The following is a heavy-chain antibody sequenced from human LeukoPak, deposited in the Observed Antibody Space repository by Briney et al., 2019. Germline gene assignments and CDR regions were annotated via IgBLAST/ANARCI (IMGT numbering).Heavy chain of an antibody. Sequence: GGSLRLSCAASGFTSSSYAMSWVRQAPGKGLEWVSAISGSGGSTYYADSVKGRFTISRDNSKNTLYLQMNSLRAEDTAVYYCATSSGYDSPPRDYWGQGTLVTVSS. CDR2: ISGSGGST. CDR1: GFTSSSYA. V-gene: IGHV3-23*01. CDR3: ATSSGYDSPPRDY. J-gene: IGHJ4*02. D-gene: IGHD5-12*01.